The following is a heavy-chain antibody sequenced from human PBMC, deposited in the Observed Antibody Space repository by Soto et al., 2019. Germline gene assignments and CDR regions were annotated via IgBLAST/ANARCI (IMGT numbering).Heavy chain of an antibody. Sequence: GGSLRLSCAASGFTFSSYSMNWVRQAPGKGLEWVSYISSSSSTIYYADPVKGRFTISRYNAKNSLYLQMNSLRAEDTAVYYCARDTYSSGWSDISSEYFQHWGQGTLVTVSS. CDR1: GFTFSSYS. V-gene: IGHV3-48*01. CDR3: ARDTYSSGWSDISSEYFQH. CDR2: ISSSSSTI. D-gene: IGHD6-19*01. J-gene: IGHJ1*01.